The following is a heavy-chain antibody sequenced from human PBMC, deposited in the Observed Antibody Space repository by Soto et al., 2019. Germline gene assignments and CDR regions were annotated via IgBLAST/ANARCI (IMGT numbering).Heavy chain of an antibody. Sequence: ASVKVSCKASGYTFTSYAMHWVRQAPGQRLEWMGWINAGNGNTKYSQKFQGRVTITRDTSASTAYMELSSLRSEDTAVYYCARDRYYGSGKYGAVGWFDPWGQGTLVTVSS. V-gene: IGHV1-3*01. J-gene: IGHJ5*02. D-gene: IGHD3-10*01. CDR2: INAGNGNT. CDR1: GYTFTSYA. CDR3: ARDRYYGSGKYGAVGWFDP.